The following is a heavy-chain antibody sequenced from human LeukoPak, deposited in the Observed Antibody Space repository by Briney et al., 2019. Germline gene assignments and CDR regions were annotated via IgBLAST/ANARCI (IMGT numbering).Heavy chain of an antibody. J-gene: IGHJ4*02. CDR2: ISVSGNTI. V-gene: IGHV3-48*03. D-gene: IGHD3-16*01. Sequence: GGSLRLSCAASGFTFSSYDMNWVRQAPGKGLEWISYISVSGNTIYYADSVKGRFTISRDNAKNSLSLQMNSLRAEDTAVYYCARDRLGGTGMIDYWGQGTLVTVSS. CDR1: GFTFSSYD. CDR3: ARDRLGGTGMIDY.